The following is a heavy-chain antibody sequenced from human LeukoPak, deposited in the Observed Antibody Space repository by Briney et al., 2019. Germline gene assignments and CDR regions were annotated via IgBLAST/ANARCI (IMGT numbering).Heavy chain of an antibody. V-gene: IGHV3-23*01. CDR2: ISGNGDSA. Sequence: GGSLRLSCAASGFTFSWYAMNWVRQAPGKGLEWVSRISGNGDSADYADSVKGRFTISRDNSKNTLYLQLNSLRDEDTAVYYCAKLDYPNYFDYWGQGTLVTVSS. J-gene: IGHJ4*02. D-gene: IGHD4-17*01. CDR1: GFTFSWYA. CDR3: AKLDYPNYFDY.